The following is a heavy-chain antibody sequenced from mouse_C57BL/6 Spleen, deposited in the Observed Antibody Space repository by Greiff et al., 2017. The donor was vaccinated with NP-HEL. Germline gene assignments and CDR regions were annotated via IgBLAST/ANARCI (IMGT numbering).Heavy chain of an antibody. CDR3: ARRVGSSYFDY. D-gene: IGHD1-1*01. Sequence: VKLQQSGPELVKPGASVKISCKASGYAFSSSWMNWVKQRPGKGLEWIGRIYPGDGDTNYNGKFKGKATLTADKSSSTAYMQLSSLTSEDSAVYFCARRVGSSYFDYWGQGTTLTVSS. CDR2: IYPGDGDT. J-gene: IGHJ2*01. V-gene: IGHV1-82*01. CDR1: GYAFSSSW.